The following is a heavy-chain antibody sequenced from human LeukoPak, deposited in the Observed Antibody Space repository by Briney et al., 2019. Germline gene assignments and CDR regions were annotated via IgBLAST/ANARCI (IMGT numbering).Heavy chain of an antibody. D-gene: IGHD1-26*01. CDR1: GGTFSSYA. J-gene: IGHJ4*02. CDR3: ARVASSGSYASYFDY. V-gene: IGHV1-69*05. Sequence: SVKVSCKASGGTFSSYAISWVRQAPGQGLEWMGGIIPIFGTANYAQKFQGRVTITTDESTSTAYMELSSLRSEDTAVYYCARVASSGSYASYFDYWGQGTLVTVSS. CDR2: IIPIFGTA.